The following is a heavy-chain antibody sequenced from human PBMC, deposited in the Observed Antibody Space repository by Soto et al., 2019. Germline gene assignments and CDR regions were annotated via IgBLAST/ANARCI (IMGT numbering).Heavy chain of an antibody. CDR1: GFTFSSYG. J-gene: IGHJ4*02. D-gene: IGHD3-10*01. V-gene: IGHV3-23*01. CDR2: ISGSGGST. Sequence: GGSLRLSCEASGFTFSSYGMTWIRQAPGKGLEWVSAISGSGGSTFYADSLGGRFTITRDNSKNTVYLQMKNLRAGDTAMYYCAKTSAASKRESPRHWGQGTQVTVSS. CDR3: AKTSAASKRESPRH.